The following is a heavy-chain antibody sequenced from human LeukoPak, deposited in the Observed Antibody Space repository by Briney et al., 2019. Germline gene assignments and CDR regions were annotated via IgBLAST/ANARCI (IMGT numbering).Heavy chain of an antibody. Sequence: SQTLSLTCAISGDSISNNNYAWNWIRQSPSRGLEWLGRTYYRSQWHNDYARSVMSRISVDPDTSKNQYSLHLSSVTPDDTAVYYCAGGYAFDVWGQGTMVTVSS. V-gene: IGHV6-1*01. CDR1: GDSISNNNYA. CDR3: AGGYAFDV. CDR2: TYYRSQWHN. J-gene: IGHJ3*01.